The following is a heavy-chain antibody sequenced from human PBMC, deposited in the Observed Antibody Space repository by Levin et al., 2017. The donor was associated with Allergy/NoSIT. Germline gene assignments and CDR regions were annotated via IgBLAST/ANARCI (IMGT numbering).Heavy chain of an antibody. Sequence: GASVKVSCKASGYTFTGYYMHWVRQAPGQGLEWMGRINPNSGGTNYAQKFQGRVTMTRDTSISTAYMELSRLRSDDTAVYYCARDQDCSGGSCYSGWFDPWGQGTLVTVSS. CDR1: GYTFTGYY. CDR3: ARDQDCSGGSCYSGWFDP. J-gene: IGHJ5*02. CDR2: INPNSGGT. D-gene: IGHD2-15*01. V-gene: IGHV1-2*06.